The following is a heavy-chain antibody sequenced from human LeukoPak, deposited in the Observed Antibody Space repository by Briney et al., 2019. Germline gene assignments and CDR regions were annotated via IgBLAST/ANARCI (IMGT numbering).Heavy chain of an antibody. D-gene: IGHD3-10*01. J-gene: IGHJ3*02. CDR1: GGSISSYY. Sequence: AETLSLTCTVSGGSISSYYWSWIRQPPGKGLEWIGYIYYSGSTNYNPSLKSRVTISVDTSKNQFSLKLSSVTAADTAVYYCARHTALLWFGGPLDAFDIWGQGTMVTVSS. CDR3: ARHTALLWFGGPLDAFDI. V-gene: IGHV4-59*08. CDR2: IYYSGST.